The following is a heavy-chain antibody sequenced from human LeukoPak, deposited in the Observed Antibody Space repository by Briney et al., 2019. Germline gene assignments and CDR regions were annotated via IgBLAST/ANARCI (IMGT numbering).Heavy chain of an antibody. V-gene: IGHV3-23*01. J-gene: IGHJ3*02. CDR1: GFIFSNAW. CDR2: ISGSGGST. Sequence: GGSLRLSCAASGFIFSNAWMSWVRQAPGKGLEWVSAISGSGGSTYYADSVKGRFTISRDNSKNTLYLQMNSLRAEDTAIYYCARDSPTFDIWGQGTMVTVSS. CDR3: ARDSPTFDI.